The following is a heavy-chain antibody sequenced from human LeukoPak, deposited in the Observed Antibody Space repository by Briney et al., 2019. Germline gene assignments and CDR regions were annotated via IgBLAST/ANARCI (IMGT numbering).Heavy chain of an antibody. CDR2: INHSGST. J-gene: IGHJ6*02. D-gene: IGHD2-15*01. CDR3: ARGGRRGVARYYYYGMDV. V-gene: IGHV4-34*01. Sequence: PSETLSLTCAVYGGSFSGYYWSWIRQPPGKGLEWIGEINHSGSTNYNPSLKSRVTISVDTSKNQFSLELSSVTAADTAVYYCARGGRRGVARYYYYGMDVWGQGTTVTVSS. CDR1: GGSFSGYY.